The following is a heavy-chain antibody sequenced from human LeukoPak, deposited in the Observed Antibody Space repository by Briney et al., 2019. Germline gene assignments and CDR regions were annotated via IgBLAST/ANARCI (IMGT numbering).Heavy chain of an antibody. D-gene: IGHD3-3*01. CDR3: ASLNFQHDSWRGYYRDPRYYYMDV. J-gene: IGHJ6*03. Sequence: PSETLSLTCTVSGGSISSSSYYWGWIRQPPGKGLECIGTLYFSGRTYYNPSLKSRVTISVDTSKNQFSLKLSSVTAADTAVYYCASLNFQHDSWRGYYRDPRYYYMDVWGKGTTVTVSS. CDR2: LYFSGRT. V-gene: IGHV4-39*07. CDR1: GGSISSSSYY.